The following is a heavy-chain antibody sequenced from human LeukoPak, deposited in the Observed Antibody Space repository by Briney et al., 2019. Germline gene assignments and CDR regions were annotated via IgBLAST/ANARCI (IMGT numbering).Heavy chain of an antibody. CDR3: AKDDDIEQLVGYFDY. CDR2: ISGSGGST. D-gene: IGHD6-6*01. V-gene: IGHV3-23*01. J-gene: IGHJ4*02. CDR1: GFTFSSYA. Sequence: GGSLRLSCAASGFTFSSYAMSWVRQAPGKGLEWVSAISGSGGSTYYADSVKGRFTISRDNSKNTLYLQMNSLRAEDTAVYYCAKDDDIEQLVGYFDYWGQETLVTVSS.